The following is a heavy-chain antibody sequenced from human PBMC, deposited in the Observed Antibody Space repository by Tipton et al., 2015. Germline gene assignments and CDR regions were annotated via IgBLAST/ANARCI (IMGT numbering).Heavy chain of an antibody. Sequence: QLVQSGAVVKKPGESLKISCKGSEDIFRSYWIGWVRQMPGKGLEWMGIIYPGDSDTRYSPSFQGQVTISADKSISTAYLQWSSLKASDTAMYYCAKMTAETTDLDYWGQGTLVTVSS. CDR1: EDIFRSYW. J-gene: IGHJ4*02. CDR2: IYPGDSDT. V-gene: IGHV5-51*01. CDR3: AKMTAETTDLDY. D-gene: IGHD4-11*01.